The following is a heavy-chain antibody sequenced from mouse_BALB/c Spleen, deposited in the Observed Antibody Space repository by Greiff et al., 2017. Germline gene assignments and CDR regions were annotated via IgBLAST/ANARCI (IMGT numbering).Heavy chain of an antibody. D-gene: IGHD3-2*01. CDR2: ISSGGSYT. V-gene: IGHV5-6-4*01. CDR1: GFTFSSYT. Sequence: EVMLVESGGGLVKPGGSLKLSCAASGFTFSSYTMSWVRQTPEKRLEWVATISSGGSYTYYPDSVKGRFTISRDNAKNTLYLQMSSLKSEDTAMYYCTRETARATSFADWGQGTLVTVSA. J-gene: IGHJ3*01. CDR3: TRETARATSFAD.